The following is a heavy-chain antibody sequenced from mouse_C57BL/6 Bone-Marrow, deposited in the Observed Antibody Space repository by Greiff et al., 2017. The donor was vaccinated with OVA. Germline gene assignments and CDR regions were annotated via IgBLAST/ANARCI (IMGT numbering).Heavy chain of an antibody. V-gene: IGHV1-61*01. CDR1: GYTFTSYW. J-gene: IGHJ3*01. Sequence: VKLQQPGAELVRPGSSVKLSCKASGYTFTSYWMDWVKQRPGQGLEWIGNIYPSDSETHYNQKFKDKATLTVDKSSSTAYMQLSSLTSEDSAVYYYALYGNYAWFAYWGQGTLVTVSA. CDR2: IYPSDSET. CDR3: ALYGNYAWFAY. D-gene: IGHD2-1*01.